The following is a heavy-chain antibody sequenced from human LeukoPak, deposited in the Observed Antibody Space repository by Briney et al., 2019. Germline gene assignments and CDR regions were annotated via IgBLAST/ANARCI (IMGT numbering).Heavy chain of an antibody. V-gene: IGHV4-61*08. J-gene: IGHJ4*02. D-gene: IGHD6-19*01. CDR2: IYYSGST. CDR1: GGSISSGGYY. Sequence: PSQTLSLTCTVSGGSISSGGYYWTWIRQHPGKGLEWIGYIYYSGSTNYNPSLESRVTISVDTSKNQFSLKLSSVTASDTAVYYCARLPYSSGWYVYWGQGILVTVSS. CDR3: ARLPYSSGWYVY.